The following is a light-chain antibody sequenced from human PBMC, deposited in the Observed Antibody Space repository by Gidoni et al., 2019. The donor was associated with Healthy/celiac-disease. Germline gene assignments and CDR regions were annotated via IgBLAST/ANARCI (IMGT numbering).Light chain of an antibody. V-gene: IGKV1-33*01. CDR3: QQYDNLPIS. CDR2: DAS. CDR1: QDISNY. J-gene: IGKJ5*01. Sequence: DIQMTQSPSSLSASVGDRVTITCQASQDISNYLNWYQQKPGKAPKLLIYDASNFETGVPSRFSGSGSGTDFTFTISSLQPEDIATYYCQQYDNLPISFXXXTRLEIK.